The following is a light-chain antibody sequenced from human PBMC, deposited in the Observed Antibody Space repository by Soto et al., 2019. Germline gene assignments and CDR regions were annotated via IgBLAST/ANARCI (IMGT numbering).Light chain of an antibody. J-gene: IGLJ2*01. CDR2: EVN. Sequence: QSVLTQPPSASGSPGQSITISCTGTNSDVGGYNYVSWYQQHPGSAPKLIIHEVNKRPSGVPDRFSGSKSGNTASLTVTGLQAEDEADYYCSSYAGSNILVFGEGTKLTVL. CDR1: NSDVGGYNY. CDR3: SSYAGSNILV. V-gene: IGLV2-8*01.